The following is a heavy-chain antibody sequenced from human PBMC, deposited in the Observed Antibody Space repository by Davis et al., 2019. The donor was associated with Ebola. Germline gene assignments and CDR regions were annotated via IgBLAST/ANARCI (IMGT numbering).Heavy chain of an antibody. Sequence: GESLKISCAASGFTVSSNYMSWVRQAPGKGLEWVSVIYSGGSTYYADSVKGRFTISRDNSKNTLYLQMNSLRAEDTAVYYCTGTVTTIDYWGQGTLVTVSS. CDR2: IYSGGST. CDR3: TGTVTTIDY. D-gene: IGHD4-17*01. V-gene: IGHV3-53*01. CDR1: GFTVSSNY. J-gene: IGHJ4*02.